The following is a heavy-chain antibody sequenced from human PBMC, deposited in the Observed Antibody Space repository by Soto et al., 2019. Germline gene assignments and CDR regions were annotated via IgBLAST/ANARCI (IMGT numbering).Heavy chain of an antibody. D-gene: IGHD3-16*02. Sequence: QLQLQESGSGLVKPSQTLSLTCAVSGGSISSGGFSWSWIRQPPGKGLEWIGYIYHSGSTYYNPSLKSRVTISVDRSKNQFSLKLSSVTAADTAVYYCARAGPVINDAFDIWGQGTMVTVSS. J-gene: IGHJ3*02. CDR3: ARAGPVINDAFDI. CDR1: GGSISSGGFS. CDR2: IYHSGST. V-gene: IGHV4-30-2*01.